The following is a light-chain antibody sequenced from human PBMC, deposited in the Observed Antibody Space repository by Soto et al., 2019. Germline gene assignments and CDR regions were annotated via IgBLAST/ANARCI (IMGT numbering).Light chain of an antibody. CDR3: SSYTSSSTPFV. V-gene: IGLV2-14*03. CDR1: SSDVGGYNY. CDR2: DVS. J-gene: IGLJ1*01. Sequence: QSALTQPASASGSPGQSITISCTGTSSDVGGYNYVSWYQQHPGKVPKLMIYDVSNRPSGVSNRFSGSKSGNTASLTISGLQAEDEADYYCSSYTSSSTPFVFGTGTKVTVL.